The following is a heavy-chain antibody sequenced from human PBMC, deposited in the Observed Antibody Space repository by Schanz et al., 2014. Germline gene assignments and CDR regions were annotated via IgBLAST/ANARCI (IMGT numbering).Heavy chain of an antibody. J-gene: IGHJ4*02. Sequence: EVQLVESRGGLVKPGGSLRLSCAGTGFTFSRYNMNWVRQAPGRGLEWVSSISRSSGRIYYSDSVKGRFTISRDNSRKTLSLQMNSLRAEDTAVYYCAKHRHYADNNGYPGIDYWGQGTLVTVS. D-gene: IGHD3-16*01. V-gene: IGHV3-21*04. CDR1: GFTFSRYN. CDR2: ISRSSGRI. CDR3: AKHRHYADNNGYPGIDY.